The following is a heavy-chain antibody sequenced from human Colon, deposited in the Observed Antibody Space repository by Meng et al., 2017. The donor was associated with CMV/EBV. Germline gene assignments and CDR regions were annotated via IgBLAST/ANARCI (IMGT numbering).Heavy chain of an antibody. D-gene: IGHD1-26*01. V-gene: IGHV3-30*02. J-gene: IGHJ4*02. CDR1: GFTFNNFG. Sequence: GGSLRLSCVASGFTFNNFGMHWVRQAPGKGLEWVAFIRFDGNSEYYADSVQGRFTISRDISQNTMYLQMNGLRVEDTAVYYCARQASGSYYEGLGYWGQGTLVTVSS. CDR2: IRFDGNSE. CDR3: ARQASGSYYEGLGY.